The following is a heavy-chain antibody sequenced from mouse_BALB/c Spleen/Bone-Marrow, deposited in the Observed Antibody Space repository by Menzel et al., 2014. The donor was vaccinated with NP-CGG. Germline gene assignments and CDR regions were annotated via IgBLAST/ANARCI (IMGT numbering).Heavy chain of an antibody. D-gene: IGHD1-1*01. CDR1: GYKFTDYA. J-gene: IGHJ2*01. Sequence: QVQLQQSGPELVRPGVSVKISCKGSGYKFTDYAMHWVKRSHAKSLEWIGLISTYSGNTHYNQKFKGKATMTVDKSSSTAYMELARLTSEDSAIYYCARNFYGSAYFDFWGQGSTLTVSS. CDR2: ISTYSGNT. V-gene: IGHV1-67*01. CDR3: ARNFYGSAYFDF.